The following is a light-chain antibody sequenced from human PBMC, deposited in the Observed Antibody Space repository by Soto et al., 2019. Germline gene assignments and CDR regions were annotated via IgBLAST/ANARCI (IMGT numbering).Light chain of an antibody. CDR3: QKHNSAPLF. J-gene: IGKJ3*01. CDR2: ATS. CDR1: QGINHY. Sequence: DLPMTQSPSSLSASVGARVTITCRASQGINHYLAWFQQKPGKVPKLLIYATSTLQSGVPSRFSGSGFGTDFTLTISSLQPEDFATYYCQKHNSAPLFFGPGTKVDIK. V-gene: IGKV1-27*01.